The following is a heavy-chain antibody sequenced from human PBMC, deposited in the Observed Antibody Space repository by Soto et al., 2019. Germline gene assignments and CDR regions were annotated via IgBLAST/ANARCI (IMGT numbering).Heavy chain of an antibody. CDR2: IYHSGST. CDR3: ARACHISPVPYFDY. Sequence: QVQLQESGPGLVKPSGTLSLTCAVSGGSISSSNWWSWVRQPPGKGLEWIGEIYHSGSTNYNPSLKSRVTLPVYKSKNPSSLTLSSVTAADTAVYYCARACHISPVPYFDYWGRGTLVTVSS. D-gene: IGHD2-21*01. J-gene: IGHJ4*02. V-gene: IGHV4-4*02. CDR1: GGSISSSNW.